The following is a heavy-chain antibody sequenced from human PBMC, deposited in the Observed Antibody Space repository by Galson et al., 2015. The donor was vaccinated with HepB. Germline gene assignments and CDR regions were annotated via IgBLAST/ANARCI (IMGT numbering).Heavy chain of an antibody. CDR1: GYSFTSYW. CDR3: ARLEDIVVVPAASFDY. D-gene: IGHD2-2*01. Sequence: QSGAEVKKPGESLKISCKGSGYSFTSYWIGWVRQMPGKGLEWMGIIYPGDSDTRYSPSFQGQVTISADKSISTAYLQWSSLKASDTAMYYCARLEDIVVVPAASFDYWGQGTLVTVSS. J-gene: IGHJ4*02. CDR2: IYPGDSDT. V-gene: IGHV5-51*01.